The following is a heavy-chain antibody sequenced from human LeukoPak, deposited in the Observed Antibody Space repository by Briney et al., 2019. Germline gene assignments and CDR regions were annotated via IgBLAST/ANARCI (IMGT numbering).Heavy chain of an antibody. CDR1: GFPFSIYE. CDR3: ALLAVASDFDY. V-gene: IGHV3-48*03. D-gene: IGHD6-19*01. Sequence: GGSLRLSCAVSGFPFSIYEMNWVRQAPGKGLEWVSNIGSSGTTIYYADSVKGRFSISRDNAKSSLYLQMTSLRVEDTAVYYCALLAVASDFDYWGQGGLVTVSS. CDR2: IGSSGTTI. J-gene: IGHJ4*02.